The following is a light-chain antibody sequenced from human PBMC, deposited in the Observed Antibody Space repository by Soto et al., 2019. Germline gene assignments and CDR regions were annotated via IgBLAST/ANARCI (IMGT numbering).Light chain of an antibody. J-gene: IGKJ3*01. V-gene: IGKV1-9*01. CDR1: QGISSY. CDR3: QQINSYPRT. CDR2: AAS. Sequence: IQLTQSPSSLSASVGDRVTITCRASQGISSYLAWYQQKPGKAPKLLIYAASTLQSGVPLRFSGSGSGTDFALTISSLQPEDFATYYCQQINSYPRTFGPGTRVAFK.